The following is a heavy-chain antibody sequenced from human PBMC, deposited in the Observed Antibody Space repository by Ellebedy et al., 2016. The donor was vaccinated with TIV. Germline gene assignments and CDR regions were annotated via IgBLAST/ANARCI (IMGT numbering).Heavy chain of an antibody. CDR3: ANGGSLSYGIFDY. Sequence: SETLSLXCTISGASISDVGSYWSWIRQLPGKGLEWIGYVYHRGNTYYTPSLKSRVAISVDSSKNQFSLRLNSVTAADTGVYYCANGGSLSYGIFDYWGQGNLVTVSS. CDR1: GASISDVGSY. J-gene: IGHJ4*02. D-gene: IGHD3-16*01. V-gene: IGHV4-31*03. CDR2: VYHRGNT.